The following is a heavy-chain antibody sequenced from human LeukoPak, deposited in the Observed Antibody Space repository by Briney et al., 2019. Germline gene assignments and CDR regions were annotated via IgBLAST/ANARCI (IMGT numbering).Heavy chain of an antibody. CDR3: ARGGPIATAGVYFDY. Sequence: GGSLRLSCAASGFTFSSYWMHWVRQAPGKGLEWVSRINSDGSSTSYADSVKGRFTISRDNAKNTLYLQMNSLRAEDTAVYYCARGGPIATAGVYFDYWGQGTLVTVSS. V-gene: IGHV3-74*01. CDR1: GFTFSSYW. D-gene: IGHD6-13*01. CDR2: INSDGSST. J-gene: IGHJ4*02.